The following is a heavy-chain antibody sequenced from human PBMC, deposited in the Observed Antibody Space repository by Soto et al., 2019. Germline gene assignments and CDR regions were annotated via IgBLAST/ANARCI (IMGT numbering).Heavy chain of an antibody. D-gene: IGHD2-2*01. CDR2: MNPNSGNA. Sequence: AXVKVSYKASGYTFTSYDIHWVRQATGQWLEWMGWMNPNSGNAGYAQKFQGRVTMTRNTSISTAYMELSSLRSEDTAVYYCARDPLVPAAKGENWFDPWGQGTLVTVSS. J-gene: IGHJ5*02. CDR1: GYTFTSYD. CDR3: ARDPLVPAAKGENWFDP. V-gene: IGHV1-8*01.